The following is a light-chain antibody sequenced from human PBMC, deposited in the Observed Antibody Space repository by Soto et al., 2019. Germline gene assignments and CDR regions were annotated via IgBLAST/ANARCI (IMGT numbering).Light chain of an antibody. J-gene: IGKJ4*01. CDR1: QDLTDRY. V-gene: IGKV3-20*01. Sequence: EIVLTQSPGTLSLSPGERATLSCRANQDLTDRYLAWYQQKPAQAPRLLIYGASSRATGIPDRFSGSGSGTDFTLTIIRLEPEDFAVYYCQQYDDSLLTFGGGTKVEIK. CDR3: QQYDDSLLT. CDR2: GAS.